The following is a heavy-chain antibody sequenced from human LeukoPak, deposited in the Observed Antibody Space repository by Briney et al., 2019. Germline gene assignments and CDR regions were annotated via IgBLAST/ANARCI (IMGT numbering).Heavy chain of an antibody. Sequence: GGSLKLSCAASGFTFSSYGMHWVRQAPGKGLEWVAVISYDGSNKYYADSVKGRFTISRDNSKNTLYLQMNSLRAEDTAVYYCAHLDSYGYGLDYWGQGTLVTVSS. CDR1: GFTFSSYG. D-gene: IGHD5-18*01. CDR3: AHLDSYGYGLDY. J-gene: IGHJ4*02. V-gene: IGHV3-30*03. CDR2: ISYDGSNK.